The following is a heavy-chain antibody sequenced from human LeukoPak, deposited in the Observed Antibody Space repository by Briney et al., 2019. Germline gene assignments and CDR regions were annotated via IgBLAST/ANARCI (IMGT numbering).Heavy chain of an antibody. CDR2: IYSGGST. J-gene: IGHJ4*02. V-gene: IGHV3-53*01. CDR1: GFTVSSNY. D-gene: IGHD3-22*01. Sequence: GGSLRLSCAAFGFTVSSNYMSWVRQAPGKGLEWVSVIYSGGSTYYADSVKGRFTISRDNSKNTLYLQMNSLRAEDTAVYYCCYDSSGYYSMRFDYWGQGTLVTVSS. CDR3: CYDSSGYYSMRFDY.